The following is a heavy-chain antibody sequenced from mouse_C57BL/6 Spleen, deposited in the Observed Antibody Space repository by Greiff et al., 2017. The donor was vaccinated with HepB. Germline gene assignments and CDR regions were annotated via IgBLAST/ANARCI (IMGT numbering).Heavy chain of an antibody. V-gene: IGHV5-17*01. CDR1: GFTFSDYG. J-gene: IGHJ2*01. Sequence: DVKLVESGGGLVKPGGSLKLSCAASGFTFSDYGMHWVRQAPGKGLEWVAYISSGSSTIYYADTVKGRYTISRDNAKNTLFLQMTSLRSEDTAMYYCARGRALDYWGQGTTLTVSS. CDR3: ARGRALDY. CDR2: ISSGSSTI. D-gene: IGHD3-3*01.